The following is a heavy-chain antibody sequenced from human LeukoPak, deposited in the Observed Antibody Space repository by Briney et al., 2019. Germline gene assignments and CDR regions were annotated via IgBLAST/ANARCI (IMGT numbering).Heavy chain of an antibody. V-gene: IGHV3-21*01. CDR2: ISSSSDFI. CDR1: GFTFSRYS. CDR3: ARGSTYYDSSGQVPFDY. D-gene: IGHD3-22*01. Sequence: GGSLRLSCAASGFTFSRYSMNWVRQAPGKGLEWVSSISSSSDFIYYADSLKGRFTISRDNAKNSLYLQMNSLRAEDTAVYYCARGSTYYDSSGQVPFDYWGQGTLVTVSS. J-gene: IGHJ4*02.